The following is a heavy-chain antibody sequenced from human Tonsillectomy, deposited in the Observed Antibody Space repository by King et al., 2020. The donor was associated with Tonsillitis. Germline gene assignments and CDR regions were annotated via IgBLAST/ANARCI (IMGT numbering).Heavy chain of an antibody. J-gene: IGHJ4*02. Sequence: VQLVESGGGVVQPGGSLRLSCEASGFIFKSFGMHWVRQAPGKGLEWVASLSYDGTNKYYAESVKGRFTISRDNSEHTLFLQMNSLRGEDTAIYYCAKEGAEPFDSWGQGTLVTVSA. CDR1: GFIFKSFG. CDR2: LSYDGTNK. CDR3: AKEGAEPFDS. D-gene: IGHD1-14*01. V-gene: IGHV3-30*18.